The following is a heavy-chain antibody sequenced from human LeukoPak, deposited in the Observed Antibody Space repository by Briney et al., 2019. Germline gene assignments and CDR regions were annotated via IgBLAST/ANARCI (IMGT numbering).Heavy chain of an antibody. Sequence: ASVKVSCKASRYTFTGHFVHWVRQAPGQGLEWMGWINPNSGGALHAQNFQGRVTMTRDTSISTAYMELSRLRSDDTAVYYCARALRTDILTTDYWGQGTLVTLSS. CDR2: INPNSGGA. CDR1: RYTFTGHF. D-gene: IGHD3-9*01. J-gene: IGHJ4*02. V-gene: IGHV1-2*02. CDR3: ARALRTDILTTDY.